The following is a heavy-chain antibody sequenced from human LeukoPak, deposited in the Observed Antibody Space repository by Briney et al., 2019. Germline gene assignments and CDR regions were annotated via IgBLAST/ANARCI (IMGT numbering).Heavy chain of an antibody. CDR3: ARVFSDYVRYFD. CDR1: GFTFSNYR. D-gene: IGHD3-9*01. Sequence: PGGTLRLSCAASGFTFSNYRMNWVRQAPGKGLEWVSSISSSSSYIYYADSVKGRFTISRDNAKNSLYLQMDSLRAEDTAVYYCARVFSDYVRYFDWGQGTLVTVSS. J-gene: IGHJ4*02. CDR2: ISSSSSYI. V-gene: IGHV3-21*01.